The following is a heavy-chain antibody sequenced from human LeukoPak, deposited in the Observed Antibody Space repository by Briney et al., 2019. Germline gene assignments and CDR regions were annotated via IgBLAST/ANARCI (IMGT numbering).Heavy chain of an antibody. J-gene: IGHJ4*02. CDR1: AYTFNTYG. Sequence: ASVKVSCKAPAYTFNTYGMCWVRQAPGQGLEWMGWISGFNENTNFAQRFHDRVTLTIDTSTSTAYMELRNLRSDDTAVYYCARLVVQRFSYFDYWGQGTLVTVSS. CDR2: ISGFNENT. D-gene: IGHD2-8*02. CDR3: ARLVVQRFSYFDY. V-gene: IGHV1-18*01.